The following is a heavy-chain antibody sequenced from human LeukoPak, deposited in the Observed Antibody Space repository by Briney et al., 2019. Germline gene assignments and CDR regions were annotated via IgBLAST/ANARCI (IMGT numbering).Heavy chain of an antibody. CDR2: INAGNGNT. CDR1: GYTFTSYA. V-gene: IGHV1-3*01. J-gene: IGHJ5*02. D-gene: IGHD5-12*01. Sequence: ASVKVSCKASGYTFTSYAMHWARQAPGQRLEWMGWINAGNGNTKYSQKFQGRVTITRDTSASTAYMELSSLRSEDTAVYYCARDRRWSGYDYGLNNWWFDPWGQGTLVTVSS. CDR3: ARDRRWSGYDYGLNNWWFDP.